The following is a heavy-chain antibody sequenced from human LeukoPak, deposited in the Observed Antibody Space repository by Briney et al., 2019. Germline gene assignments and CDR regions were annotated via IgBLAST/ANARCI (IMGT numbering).Heavy chain of an antibody. CDR2: IYYSGST. J-gene: IGHJ4*02. V-gene: IGHV4-31*03. CDR1: GGSISSGGYY. CDR3: ARVFYDSSGYSFDY. D-gene: IGHD3-22*01. Sequence: KSSETLSLTCTVSGGSISSGGYYWSWIRQHPGKGLEWIGYIYYSGSTYYNPSLKSRVTISVDTSKNQFSLKLSSVTAADTAVYYCARVFYDSSGYSFDYWGQGSLVTVSS.